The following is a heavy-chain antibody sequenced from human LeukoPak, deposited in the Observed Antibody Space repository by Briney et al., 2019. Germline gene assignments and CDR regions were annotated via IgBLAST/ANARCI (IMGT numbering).Heavy chain of an antibody. Sequence: PGGTLRLSCAASGFTFSSYGMSWVRQAPGKGLEWVSAISGSGRSTYYADSVKGRFTISRDNSRNTLYLQMNSLRAEDTAVYYCAKDRTWNDILTGYYIYDFDYWGQGTLVTVSS. CDR3: AKDRTWNDILTGYYIYDFDY. CDR2: ISGSGRST. CDR1: GFTFSSYG. D-gene: IGHD3-9*01. J-gene: IGHJ4*02. V-gene: IGHV3-23*01.